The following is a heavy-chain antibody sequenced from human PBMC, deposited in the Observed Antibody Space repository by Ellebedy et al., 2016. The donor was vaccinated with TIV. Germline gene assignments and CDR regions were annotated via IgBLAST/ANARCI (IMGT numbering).Heavy chain of an antibody. CDR1: GYSFTSYW. CDR3: ARLSERLQYGMDV. Sequence: GESLKISXKGSGYSFTSYWIGWVRQMPGKGLEWMGIIYPGDSDTRYSPSFQGQVTISADKSISTAYLQWSSLKASDTAMYYCARLSERLQYGMDVWGQGTTVTVSS. J-gene: IGHJ6*02. V-gene: IGHV5-51*01. D-gene: IGHD4-11*01. CDR2: IYPGDSDT.